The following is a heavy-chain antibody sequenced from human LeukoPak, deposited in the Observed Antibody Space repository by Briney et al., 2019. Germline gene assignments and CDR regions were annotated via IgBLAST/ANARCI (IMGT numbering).Heavy chain of an antibody. V-gene: IGHV3-23*01. J-gene: IGHJ3*02. CDR3: AKDMTTRGAFDI. CDR2: IGGTGRT. CDR1: GFAFSSYV. Sequence: PGGPPRLSCAASGFAFSSYVINWVRQAPGKGLEWVSAIGGTGRTYYADPVKGRFTISRDNSKNTVFLQMNSLRAEDTAIFYCAKDMTTRGAFDIWGQGTMVTVSS. D-gene: IGHD1-1*01.